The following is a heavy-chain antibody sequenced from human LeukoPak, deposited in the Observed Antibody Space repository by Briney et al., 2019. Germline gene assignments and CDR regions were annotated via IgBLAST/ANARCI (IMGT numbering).Heavy chain of an antibody. CDR1: GFTFSSYG. V-gene: IGHV3-30*02. D-gene: IGHD3-10*01. Sequence: PGGSLRLSCAASGFTFSSYGMHWVRQAPGKGLEWVAFIRYDGSNKYYADSVEGRFTISRDNSKNTLYLQMNSLRAEDTAVYYCARTLYGSGYYFDYWGQGTLVTVSS. CDR2: IRYDGSNK. J-gene: IGHJ4*02. CDR3: ARTLYGSGYYFDY.